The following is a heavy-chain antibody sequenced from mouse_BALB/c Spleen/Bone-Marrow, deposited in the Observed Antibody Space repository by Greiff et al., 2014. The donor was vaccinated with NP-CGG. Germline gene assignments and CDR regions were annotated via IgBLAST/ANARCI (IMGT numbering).Heavy chain of an antibody. CDR1: GFAFSSYD. J-gene: IGHJ4*01. CDR2: ISHGGGTT. V-gene: IGHV5-12-1*01. Sequence: EVQRVESGGGLVKPGGSLKLSCAASGFAFSSYDMSWVRQTPEKRLEWVAYISHGGGTTYYSDTVKGRFTISRDNAKNTLYLQMSSLKSGDTAIYYCTRHGGYYPYYYAMDYWGQGTSVTVSS. D-gene: IGHD2-3*01. CDR3: TRHGGYYPYYYAMDY.